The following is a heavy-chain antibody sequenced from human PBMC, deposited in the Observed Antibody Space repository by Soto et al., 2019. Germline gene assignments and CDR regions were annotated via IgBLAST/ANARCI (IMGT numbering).Heavy chain of an antibody. J-gene: IGHJ4*02. CDR1: GYTFTSYG. CDR2: ISAYNGNT. V-gene: IGHV1-18*01. CDR3: ARAGMYYDFWSGYFGY. Sequence: GPSVKVSCKASGYTFTSYGISWVRQAPGQGLEWMGWISAYNGNTNYAQKLQGRVTMTTDTSTSTAYMELRSLRSDDTAVYYCARAGMYYDFWSGYFGYWGQGTLVTVSS. D-gene: IGHD3-3*01.